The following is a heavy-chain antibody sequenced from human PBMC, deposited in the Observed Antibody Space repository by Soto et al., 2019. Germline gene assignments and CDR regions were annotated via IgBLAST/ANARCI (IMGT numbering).Heavy chain of an antibody. V-gene: IGHV4-34*01. Sequence: QVQLQQWGAGLLKPSETLSLTCAVYGGSFSGYYWSWIRQPPGKGLEWIGEINHSGSTNYNPSLKSRVTISVATSKNQFSLKLSSVTAADTAVYYCATGFDYYYMDVWGKGTTVTVSS. D-gene: IGHD3-9*01. CDR3: ATGFDYYYMDV. CDR2: INHSGST. J-gene: IGHJ6*03. CDR1: GGSFSGYY.